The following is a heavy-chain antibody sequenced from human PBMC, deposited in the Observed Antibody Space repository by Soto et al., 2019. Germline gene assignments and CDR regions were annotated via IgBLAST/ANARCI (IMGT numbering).Heavy chain of an antibody. Sequence: QVQLQESGPGLVRPSETLSLTCTVSGGSISNYNWNWILQSAGKGMEWIGRIYSSGRTNYNPSLKRRVTMSVETSKNQISLRLSSVTAADTAMYYCARERTYQLSGDDALDIWGLGTMVTVSS. CDR2: IYSSGRT. CDR3: ARERTYQLSGDDALDI. J-gene: IGHJ3*02. D-gene: IGHD2-2*01. V-gene: IGHV4-4*07. CDR1: GGSISNYN.